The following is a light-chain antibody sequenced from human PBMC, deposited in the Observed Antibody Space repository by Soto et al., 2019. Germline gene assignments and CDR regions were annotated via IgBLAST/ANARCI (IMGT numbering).Light chain of an antibody. V-gene: IGLV2-14*01. CDR1: ISDFVVYNY. J-gene: IGLJ1*01. Sequence: QSVLTPPASVCGSPGQSITISCTGTISDFVVYNYVSWYQQHPGKAPKLMIYGVSNRPSGVSNRFSGSKSGNTASLTISGLQADDEADYYCSSHTISSALQVFGTGTKVTV. CDR2: GVS. CDR3: SSHTISSALQV.